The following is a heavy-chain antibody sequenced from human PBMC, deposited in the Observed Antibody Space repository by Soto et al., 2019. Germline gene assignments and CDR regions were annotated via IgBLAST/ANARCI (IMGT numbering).Heavy chain of an antibody. J-gene: IGHJ6*02. Sequence: EVQLLESGGGLVQPGGSLRLSCAASGCTFSSYAMSWVRQAPGKGREWVSAISGSGGSTYYADALKGRFTIFRDNSKNTLYLKMNSLRTEDTAVYYCAKEKDDILTGYTFRSGMDVWGQGTTVTVSS. CDR3: AKEKDDILTGYTFRSGMDV. D-gene: IGHD3-9*01. CDR2: ISGSGGST. V-gene: IGHV3-23*01. CDR1: GCTFSSYA.